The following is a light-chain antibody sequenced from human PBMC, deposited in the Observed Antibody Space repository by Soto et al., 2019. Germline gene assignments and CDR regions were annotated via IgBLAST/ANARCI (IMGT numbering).Light chain of an antibody. CDR1: QSISSW. CDR3: QQYSDNWT. J-gene: IGKJ1*01. CDR2: KAF. V-gene: IGKV1-5*03. Sequence: DIQMTQSPSTLSASVGDRVTNTCRASQSISSWLAWYQQKPGTAPNLLIYKAFTLQSGVPSRFSGSGSGTEFTLTISSLQPDDSATYYCQQYSDNWTFGQGTKV.